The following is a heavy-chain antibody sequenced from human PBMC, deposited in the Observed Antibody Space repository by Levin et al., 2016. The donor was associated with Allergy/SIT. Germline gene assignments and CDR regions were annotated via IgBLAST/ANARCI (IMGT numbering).Heavy chain of an antibody. J-gene: IGHJ6*02. CDR3: ARIDSSSWYYYYGMDV. V-gene: IGHV3-74*01. CDR2: INSDGSST. D-gene: IGHD6-13*01. CDR1: GFTFSSYW. Sequence: ETLSLTCAASGFTFSSYWMHWVRQAPGKGLVWVSRINSDGSSTSYADSVKGRFTISRDNAKNTLYLQMNSLRAEDTAVYYCARIDSSSWYYYYGMDVWGQGTTVTVSS.